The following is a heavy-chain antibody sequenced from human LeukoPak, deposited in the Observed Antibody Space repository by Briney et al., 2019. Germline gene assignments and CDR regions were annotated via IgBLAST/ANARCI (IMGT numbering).Heavy chain of an antibody. Sequence: SETLSLTCTVSGGSVSSGSYYWSWIRQPPGKGLEWIGYIYYSGSTNYNPSLKSRVTISVDTSKNQFSLKLSSVTAADTAVYYCARDRAMVRGVNYYYGMDVWGQGTTVTVSS. CDR3: ARDRAMVRGVNYYYGMDV. D-gene: IGHD3-10*01. V-gene: IGHV4-61*01. CDR1: GGSVSSGSYY. CDR2: IYYSGST. J-gene: IGHJ6*02.